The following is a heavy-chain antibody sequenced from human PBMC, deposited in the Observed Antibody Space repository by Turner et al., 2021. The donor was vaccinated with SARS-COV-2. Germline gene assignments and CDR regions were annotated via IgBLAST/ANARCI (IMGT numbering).Heavy chain of an antibody. V-gene: IGHV3-23*01. J-gene: IGHJ4*02. CDR3: AKVYSYAVLDY. Sequence: EVQLLESGGGLVQPGGSLRLSCAASGFAFSTYGMSWVRQAPGKGLEWISSISGSGGRTHYVDSVKGRFTISRDNSKSTVYLQMNSLRTEDTAVYYCAKVYSYAVLDYWGQGTLLTVSS. CDR2: ISGSGGRT. D-gene: IGHD5-18*01. CDR1: GFAFSTYG.